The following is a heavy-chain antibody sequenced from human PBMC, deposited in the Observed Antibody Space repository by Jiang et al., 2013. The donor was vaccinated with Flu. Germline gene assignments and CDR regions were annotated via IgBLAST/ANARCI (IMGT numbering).Heavy chain of an antibody. CDR1: GGSISSGGYS. D-gene: IGHD3-22*01. CDR3: ARAVLLRNYYYGMDV. J-gene: IGHJ6*02. CDR2: IYHSGST. V-gene: IGHV4-30-2*01. Sequence: SGGSISSGGYSWSWIRQPPGKGLEWIGYIYHSGSTYYNPSLKSRVTISVDRSKNQFSLKLSSVTAADTAVYYCARAVLLRNYYYGMDVWGQGTTVTVSS.